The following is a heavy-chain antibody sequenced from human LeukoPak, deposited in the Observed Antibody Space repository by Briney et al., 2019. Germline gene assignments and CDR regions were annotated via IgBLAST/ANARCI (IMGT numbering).Heavy chain of an antibody. D-gene: IGHD1-26*01. CDR1: GFTLSSYG. V-gene: IGHV3-30*02. J-gene: IGHJ4*02. Sequence: PGGSLRLSCTASGFTLSSYGMHWVRQAPGKGLEWVTLIWHDGSNKYYADSVTGRFTISRDKAKNTLYLQMNSLRAEDTAVYHCAKNLNPREAGATIDYCGQGTLVTVSS. CDR3: AKNLNPREAGATIDY. CDR2: IWHDGSNK.